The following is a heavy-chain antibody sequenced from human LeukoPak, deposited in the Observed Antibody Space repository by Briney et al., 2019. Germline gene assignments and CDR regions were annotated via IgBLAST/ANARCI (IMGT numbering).Heavy chain of an antibody. Sequence: GASVKVSCKASGYTFNSHGISCVRQAPGQGVEGMGWISAYNGNTNYAQKLQGRVTMTTDTSTSTAYMELRSLRSDDTAVYYCARDRRYYYGSGSPNIPHYWGQGTLVTVSS. CDR1: GYTFNSHG. J-gene: IGHJ4*02. CDR3: ARDRRYYYGSGSPNIPHY. CDR2: ISAYNGNT. D-gene: IGHD3-10*01. V-gene: IGHV1-18*04.